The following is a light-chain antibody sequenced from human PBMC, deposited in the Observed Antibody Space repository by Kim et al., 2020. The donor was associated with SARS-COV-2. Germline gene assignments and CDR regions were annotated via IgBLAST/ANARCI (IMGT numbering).Light chain of an antibody. V-gene: IGLV3-25*03. CDR1: ALPKQY. Sequence: STGQTARITCSRDALPKQYAYWYQQKPGQAPVLVIYKDSERPSGIPERFSGSSSGTTVTLNISGVQAEDEADYYCQSADSSGTYWVFGGGTQLTVL. CDR3: QSADSSGTYWV. J-gene: IGLJ3*02. CDR2: KDS.